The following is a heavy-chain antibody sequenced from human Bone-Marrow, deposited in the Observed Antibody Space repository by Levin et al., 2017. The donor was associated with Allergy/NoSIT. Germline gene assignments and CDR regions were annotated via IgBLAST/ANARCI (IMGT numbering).Heavy chain of an antibody. CDR3: ARAKQGYIYDPFDM. CDR2: ISSRSSHI. J-gene: IGHJ3*02. D-gene: IGHD5-18*01. Sequence: LSLPCAASGFSFHNYSMNWVRQAPGKGLEWVSSISSRSSHIYYVDSVEGRFTISRDNAKSSLFLQMNSLRAEDTAVYYCARAKQGYIYDPFDMWGQGTMVTVSS. CDR1: GFSFHNYS. V-gene: IGHV3-21*01.